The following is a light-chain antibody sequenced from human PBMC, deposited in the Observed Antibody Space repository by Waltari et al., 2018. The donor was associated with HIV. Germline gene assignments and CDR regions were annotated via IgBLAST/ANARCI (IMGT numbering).Light chain of an antibody. CDR2: NNK. Sequence: QSTLTQPPSVSGAPGQWVTISCTGSSANIGAGHDVQWFQQVPGTAPKLLIYNNKDRPSGFPDRFSGSKSGTSASLAITGLQAEDESDYYCQSYDNSLNGWVFGGGTKLTVL. CDR3: QSYDNSLNGWV. V-gene: IGLV1-40*01. J-gene: IGLJ3*02. CDR1: SANIGAGHD.